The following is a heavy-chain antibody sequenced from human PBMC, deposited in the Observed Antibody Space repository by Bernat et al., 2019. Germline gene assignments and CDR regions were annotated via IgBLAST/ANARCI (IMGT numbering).Heavy chain of an antibody. J-gene: IGHJ5*02. CDR3: ARDRVDTAMVPPLNWFDP. D-gene: IGHD5-18*01. CDR2: INSDGSST. Sequence: EVRLLESGGGLVQPGGSLRLSCAASGFTFSSHAMNWVRQAPGKGLVWVSRINSDGSSTSYADSVKGRFTISRDNAKNTLYLQMNSLRAEDTAVYYCARDRVDTAMVPPLNWFDPWGQGTLVTVSS. V-gene: IGHV3-74*01. CDR1: GFTFSSHA.